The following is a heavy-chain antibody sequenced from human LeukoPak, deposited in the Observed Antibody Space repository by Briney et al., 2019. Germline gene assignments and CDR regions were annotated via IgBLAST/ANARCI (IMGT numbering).Heavy chain of an antibody. CDR1: GFTFSNYG. V-gene: IGHV3-23*01. CDR2: ISGSGGST. Sequence: GGSLRLSCAASGFTFSNYGLSWVRQAPGKGLEWVSAISGSGGSTYYADSVKGRFTISRDNSKNTLYLQMNSLRAEDTAVYYCAKAGGGGLGYMDVWGKGTTVTVSS. D-gene: IGHD3-10*01. CDR3: AKAGGGGLGYMDV. J-gene: IGHJ6*03.